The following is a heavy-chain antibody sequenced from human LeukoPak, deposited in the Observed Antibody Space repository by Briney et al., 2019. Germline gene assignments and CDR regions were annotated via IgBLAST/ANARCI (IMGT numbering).Heavy chain of an antibody. CDR1: GGSISSYY. CDR3: ARGFGSGSPFDY. Sequence: SETLSPTCTVSGGSISSYYWSWIRQPPGKGLEWIGYIYYSGSTNYNPSLKSRVTISVDTSKNQFSLKLSSVTAAGTAVYYCARGFGSGSPFDYWGQGTLVTVSS. CDR2: IYYSGST. V-gene: IGHV4-59*01. J-gene: IGHJ4*02. D-gene: IGHD3-10*01.